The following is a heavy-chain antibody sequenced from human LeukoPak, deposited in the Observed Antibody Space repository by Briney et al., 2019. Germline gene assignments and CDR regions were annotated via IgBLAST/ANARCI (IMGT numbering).Heavy chain of an antibody. CDR3: ARDPNLGGSYAWAFDI. CDR2: IRASGAGT. Sequence: PGGSLRLSCAASGFTFSNYAISWVRQAPGKGLEWVSGIRASGAGTYYADSVKGRFTISGDNSKNTLYLQMHSLRVEDTAVYYCARDPNLGGSYAWAFDIWGRGTMVTVSS. V-gene: IGHV3-23*01. J-gene: IGHJ3*02. D-gene: IGHD3-16*01. CDR1: GFTFSNYA.